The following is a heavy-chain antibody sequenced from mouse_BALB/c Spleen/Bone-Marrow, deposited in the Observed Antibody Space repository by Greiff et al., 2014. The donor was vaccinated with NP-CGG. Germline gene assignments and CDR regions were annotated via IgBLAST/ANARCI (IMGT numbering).Heavy chain of an antibody. CDR2: IDPANGNT. CDR3: ASYRYGWYFDV. Sequence: EVQLQQSGAELVKPGASVKLSCTASGFNIKDTYMHWVKQRPEQGLEWIGGIDPANGNTKYDPKFQGKATITADTSSNTAYVQLSSLTSEDTAVYYCASYRYGWYFDVWGAGTTVTVSS. V-gene: IGHV14-3*02. J-gene: IGHJ1*01. D-gene: IGHD2-14*01. CDR1: GFNIKDTY.